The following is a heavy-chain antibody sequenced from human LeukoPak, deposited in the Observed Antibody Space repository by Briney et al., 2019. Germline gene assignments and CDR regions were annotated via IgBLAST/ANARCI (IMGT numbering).Heavy chain of an antibody. V-gene: IGHV1-2*06. D-gene: IGHD7-27*01. Sequence: GASVKVSCKASGYTFTGYYMHWVRQAPGQGLEWMGRINPNTGSTNYAQRFQGRVTLTRDNYIDTAYMELKRLRSDDTAMYYCAWGEDSANWGQGTLVIVSS. J-gene: IGHJ4*02. CDR3: AWGEDSAN. CDR2: INPNTGST. CDR1: GYTFTGYY.